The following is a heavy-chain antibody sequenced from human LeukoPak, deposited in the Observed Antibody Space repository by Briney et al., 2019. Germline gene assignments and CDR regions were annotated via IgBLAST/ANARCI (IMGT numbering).Heavy chain of an antibody. D-gene: IGHD6-19*01. CDR3: ARDSDTSGKHWFFDV. CDR1: GFTFHNFG. J-gene: IGHJ2*01. Sequence: GTSLRLSCAASGFTFHNFGMVWVRQAPGKGLQWVAAIDPDGNDNYYADSARGRFVISRDNSKNTLYLQIYSLTVVDTAVYYCARDSDTSGKHWFFDVWGRGTLVIASS. V-gene: IGHV3-30*12. CDR2: IDPDGNDN.